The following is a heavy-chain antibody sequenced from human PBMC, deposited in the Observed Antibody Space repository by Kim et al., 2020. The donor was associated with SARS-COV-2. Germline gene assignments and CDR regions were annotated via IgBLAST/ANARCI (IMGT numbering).Heavy chain of an antibody. V-gene: IGHV3-23*01. J-gene: IGHJ3*02. CDR1: GLTFSTYA. CDR3: AQDPRRSPGWGAFDI. Sequence: GGSLRLSCAASGLTFSTYAMTWVRQAPGKGLEWVSSISDSGDKTYCADSVKGRFTFSRDNSKNTLYLQINRLRAEDTAVYYCAQDPRRSPGWGAFDIWG. D-gene: IGHD3-16*01. CDR2: ISDSGDKT.